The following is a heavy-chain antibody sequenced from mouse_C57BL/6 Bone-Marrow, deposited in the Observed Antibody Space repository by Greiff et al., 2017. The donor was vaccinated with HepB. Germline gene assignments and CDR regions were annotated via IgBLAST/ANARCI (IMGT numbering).Heavy chain of an antibody. Sequence: DVHLVESGGDLVKPGGSLKLSCAASGFTFSSYGMSWVRQTPDKRLEWVATISSGGSYTYYPDSVKGRFTISRDNAKNTLYLQMSSLKSEDTAMYYCARLMVTTNYFDYWGQGTTLTVSS. D-gene: IGHD2-3*01. CDR2: ISSGGSYT. V-gene: IGHV5-6*01. CDR1: GFTFSSYG. CDR3: ARLMVTTNYFDY. J-gene: IGHJ2*01.